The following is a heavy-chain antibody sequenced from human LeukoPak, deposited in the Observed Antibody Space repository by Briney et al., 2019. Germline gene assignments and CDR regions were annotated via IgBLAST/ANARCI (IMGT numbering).Heavy chain of an antibody. V-gene: IGHV3-21*01. CDR2: ISSSSSYI. J-gene: IGHJ5*02. CDR3: ASLTGLGYYSGGSCYGPDYNWFDP. D-gene: IGHD2-15*01. Sequence: GGSLRLSCAASGFTFSSYSMNWVRQAPGKGLEWVSSISSSSSYIYYADSVKGRFTISRDNAKNSLYLQMNSLRAEDTAVYYCASLTGLGYYSGGSCYGPDYNWFDPWGQGTLVTVSS. CDR1: GFTFSSYS.